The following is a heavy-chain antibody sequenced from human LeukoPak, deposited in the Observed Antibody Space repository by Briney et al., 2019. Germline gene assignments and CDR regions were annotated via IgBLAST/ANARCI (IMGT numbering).Heavy chain of an antibody. Sequence: GGSLRLSCAVSGLTFSTYSMTWVRQGPGEGLEWVSSIYNSGAKIFYADSVKGRFTISRDNSKNMLYLQMNSLRVEDTAVYYCAKDVAPDSGWDLDYWGQGTLVAVSS. J-gene: IGHJ4*02. CDR3: AKDVAPDSGWDLDY. V-gene: IGHV3-23*01. CDR2: IYNSGAKI. D-gene: IGHD6-19*01. CDR1: GLTFSTYS.